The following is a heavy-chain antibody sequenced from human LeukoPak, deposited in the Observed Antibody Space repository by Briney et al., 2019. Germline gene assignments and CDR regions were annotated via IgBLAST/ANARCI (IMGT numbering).Heavy chain of an antibody. Sequence: SETPSLTCTVSGGSISNTNYYWAWIRQPPGRGLEWIGSIYYTGTTFDNPSLKSRVTLSVDTSKNQFSLRLTSVTAADTAFYYCAREEYSSDWYGHDSWGQGTLVTVSS. V-gene: IGHV4-39*07. CDR2: IYYTGTT. J-gene: IGHJ4*02. D-gene: IGHD6-13*01. CDR1: GGSISNTNYY. CDR3: AREEYSSDWYGHDS.